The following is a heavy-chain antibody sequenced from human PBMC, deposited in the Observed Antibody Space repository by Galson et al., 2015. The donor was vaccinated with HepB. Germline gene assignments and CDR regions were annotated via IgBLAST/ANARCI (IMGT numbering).Heavy chain of an antibody. CDR1: GYTFTSYA. J-gene: IGHJ4*02. D-gene: IGHD3-3*01. CDR2: INTNTGNP. CDR3: ARNYDFWSGRMRGGVDY. V-gene: IGHV7-4-1*02. Sequence: SVKVSCKASGYTFTSYAMNWVRQAPGQGLEWMGWINTNTGNPTYAQGFAGRFVFSLDTSVSTAYLQISSLKAEDTAVYYCARNYDFWSGRMRGGVDYWGQGTLVTVSS.